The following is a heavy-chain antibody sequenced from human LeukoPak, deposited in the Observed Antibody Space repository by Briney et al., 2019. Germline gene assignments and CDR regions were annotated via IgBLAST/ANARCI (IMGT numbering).Heavy chain of an antibody. CDR2: IYHSGST. CDR1: GDSISSSNW. CDR3: ARDLGSWPHVTLDI. D-gene: IGHD3-16*01. J-gene: IGHJ3*02. Sequence: SETLSLTCAVSGDSISSSNWWSWVRQPPGKGLEWIGEIYHSGSTSYNPSLKSRVTISVDTSKNQFSLKLSSVTAADTAVYYCARDLGSWPHVTLDIWGHGTLVTVSS. V-gene: IGHV4-4*02.